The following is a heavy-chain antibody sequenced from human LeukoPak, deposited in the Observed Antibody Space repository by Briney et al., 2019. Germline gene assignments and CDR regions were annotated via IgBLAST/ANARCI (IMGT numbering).Heavy chain of an antibody. CDR1: GASVSSTDYY. V-gene: IGHV4-61*02. CDR2: MSIGGTS. CDR3: AADPLWSAGAY. Sequence: SETLSLTCTVSGASVSSTDYYWSWIRQPAGKGQGWIGRMSIGGTSNYNPSLESRVTISADTSKNQFFLKFSSVTAADTAMYYCAADPLWSAGAYWGQEMLVTVSS. D-gene: IGHD2-21*01. J-gene: IGHJ4*02.